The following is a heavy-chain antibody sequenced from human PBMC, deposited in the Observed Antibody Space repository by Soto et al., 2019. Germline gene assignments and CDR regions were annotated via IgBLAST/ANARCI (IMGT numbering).Heavy chain of an antibody. CDR3: ARDIDSTFDY. CDR2: IGYDGRDK. D-gene: IGHD2-15*01. V-gene: IGHV3-33*01. CDR1: GFTFSSYG. Sequence: QVQLVESGGGVVQPGRSLRLSCAASGFTFSSYGMHWVRQAPGKGLEWVAVIGYDGRDKDYADSVKGRFTISRDNSKNMVYVQMNSVRVEDTAVYYCARDIDSTFDYWGQGTLDTVSS. J-gene: IGHJ4*02.